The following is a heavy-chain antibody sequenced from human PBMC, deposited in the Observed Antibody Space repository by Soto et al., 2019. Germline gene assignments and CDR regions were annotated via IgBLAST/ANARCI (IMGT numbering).Heavy chain of an antibody. J-gene: IGHJ5*02. Sequence: ESGGGLVQPGGSLRLSCAASGFTFSSNSMNWVHQAPGKGLEWISYISSSSSTIYADSVKGRFTISRDNAKNSLYLQMNSLRDEDTAVYYCARVIWSGHLTSDLWGQGTLVTVSS. CDR3: ARVIWSGHLTSDL. D-gene: IGHD3-3*01. CDR2: ISSSSSTI. CDR1: GFTFSSNS. V-gene: IGHV3-48*02.